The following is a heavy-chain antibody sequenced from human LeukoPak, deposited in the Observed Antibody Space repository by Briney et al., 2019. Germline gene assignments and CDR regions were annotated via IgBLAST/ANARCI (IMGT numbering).Heavy chain of an antibody. CDR2: IYPGDSDT. Sequence: GESLKISCKGSGYSFTSYWIGWVRQMPGKGLEWMGIIYPGDSDTRYSPSFQGQVTISADKSISTAYLQWSSLKASDTAMYYCARAGCTNGVCYTGFDYWGQGTLVTVSS. CDR3: ARAGCTNGVCYTGFDY. V-gene: IGHV5-51*01. J-gene: IGHJ4*02. CDR1: GYSFTSYW. D-gene: IGHD2-8*01.